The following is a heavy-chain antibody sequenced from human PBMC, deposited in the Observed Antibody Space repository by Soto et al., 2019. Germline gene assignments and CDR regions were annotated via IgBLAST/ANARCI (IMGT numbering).Heavy chain of an antibody. CDR2: IYPADSET. CDR3: ATRSSWSHYYYYGMDV. J-gene: IGHJ6*02. V-gene: IGHV5-51*01. CDR1: GYTFTNYR. D-gene: IGHD6-13*01. Sequence: GESLKISCKASGYTFTNYRIGWVRQMPGKGLEWMGLIYPADSETTYSPSFQGQVSMSADRSIRSAFLQWSSLKASDTAMYYCATRSSWSHYYYYGMDVCGQGTTVTVYS.